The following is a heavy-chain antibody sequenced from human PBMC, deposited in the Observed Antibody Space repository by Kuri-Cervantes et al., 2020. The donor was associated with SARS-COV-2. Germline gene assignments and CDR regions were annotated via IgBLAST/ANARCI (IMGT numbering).Heavy chain of an antibody. CDR1: GYSISSSNW. J-gene: IGHJ5*02. V-gene: IGHV4-28*01. D-gene: IGHD3-22*01. Sequence: SQTLSLTCAVSGYSISSSNWLGWIRQPPGKGLEWIGYIYYSGSTYYNPSLKSRVTMSVDTSKNQFSLKLSSVTAADTAVYYCARFREGYDSSGYFLHDGFDPWGQGTLVTVSS. CDR3: ARFREGYDSSGYFLHDGFDP. CDR2: IYYSGST.